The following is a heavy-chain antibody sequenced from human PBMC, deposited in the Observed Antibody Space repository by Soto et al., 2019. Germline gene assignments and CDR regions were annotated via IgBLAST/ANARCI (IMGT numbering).Heavy chain of an antibody. D-gene: IGHD6-19*01. CDR2: ISYDGSNK. Sequence: QVQLVESGGGVVQPGRSLRLSCAASGFTFSSYAMHWVRQAPGKGLEWVAVISYDGSNKYYADSVKGRFTISRDKSKDTLCLQMNSLRAEDTAVYYCAGELGSSGWYDYWGQGTLVTVSS. V-gene: IGHV3-30-3*01. CDR1: GFTFSSYA. CDR3: AGELGSSGWYDY. J-gene: IGHJ4*02.